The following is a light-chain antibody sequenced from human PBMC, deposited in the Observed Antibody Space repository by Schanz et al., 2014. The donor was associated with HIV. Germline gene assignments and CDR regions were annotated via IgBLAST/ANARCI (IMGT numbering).Light chain of an antibody. Sequence: EIVLTQSPGTLSLSPGERAPLSCRARQTIINNLAWYQQKPSQAPRLLIYGASSRATGIPDRFSGSGSGTDFTLTISRLEPEDSAVYYCQQYGRSPLTFGGGTKVEIK. CDR1: QTIINN. V-gene: IGKV3-20*01. J-gene: IGKJ4*01. CDR3: QQYGRSPLT. CDR2: GAS.